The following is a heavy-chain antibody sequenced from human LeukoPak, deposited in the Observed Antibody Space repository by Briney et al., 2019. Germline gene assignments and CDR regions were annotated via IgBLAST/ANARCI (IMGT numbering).Heavy chain of an antibody. V-gene: IGHV3-23*01. D-gene: IGHD2-21*01. CDR2: TSSSDAGT. CDR3: AKAPVTSCRGAYCYPFDS. CDR1: GFTLSTYA. Sequence: QPGGSLRLSCAASGFTLSTYAMSWVRQTPGKGLEWVAATSSSDAGTYHADSVRGRFTISRDNSKNTPYLQMNSLRAEDAAVYFCAKAPVTSCRGAYCYPFDSWGQGTLVTVSS. J-gene: IGHJ4*02.